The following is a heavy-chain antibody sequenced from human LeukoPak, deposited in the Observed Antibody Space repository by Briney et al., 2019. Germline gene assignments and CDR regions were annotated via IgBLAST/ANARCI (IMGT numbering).Heavy chain of an antibody. D-gene: IGHD3-10*01. CDR2: IRYDGSNK. CDR3: AKDLDYYGSGSYHSVFDY. J-gene: IGHJ4*02. CDR1: GFTFSSYG. V-gene: IGHV3-30*02. Sequence: GGSLRLSCAASGFTFSSYGMHWVRQAPGKGLEWVAFIRYDGSNKYYADSVKGRFTISRDNSKNTLYLQMNSLRAEDTAVYYCAKDLDYYGSGSYHSVFDYWGQGTLVTVSS.